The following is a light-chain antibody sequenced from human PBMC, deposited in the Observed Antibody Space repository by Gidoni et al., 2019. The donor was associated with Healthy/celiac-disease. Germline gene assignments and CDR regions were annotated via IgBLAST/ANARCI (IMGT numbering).Light chain of an antibody. CDR1: HSVSSD. V-gene: IGKV3D-15*01. CDR3: QQYNNWPPLT. Sequence: EIVMTQSPATLSVSPGQRATLSCRASHSVSSDLAWYQQKPGQPPRLLIYGASTRATGIPARFSGSVSGTEFTLTISSLQSEDFAVYYCQQYNNWPPLTFGGWTKVEIK. J-gene: IGKJ4*01. CDR2: GAS.